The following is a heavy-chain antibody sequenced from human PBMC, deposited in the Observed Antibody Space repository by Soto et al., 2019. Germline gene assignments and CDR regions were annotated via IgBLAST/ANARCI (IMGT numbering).Heavy chain of an antibody. D-gene: IGHD3-22*01. J-gene: IGHJ3*02. CDR3: AREGATYYYDSSGYPESAFDI. CDR2: INPNSGGT. Sequence: ASVKVSCKASGYTFTGYYMHWVRQAPGQGLEWMGWINPNSGGTNYAQKFQGWVTMTRDTSISTAYMELSRPRSDDTAVYYCAREGATYYYDSSGYPESAFDIWGQGTMVTVSS. V-gene: IGHV1-2*04. CDR1: GYTFTGYY.